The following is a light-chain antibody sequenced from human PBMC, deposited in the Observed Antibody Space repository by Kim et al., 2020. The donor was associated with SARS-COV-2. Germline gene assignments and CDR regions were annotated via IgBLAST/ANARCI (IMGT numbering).Light chain of an antibody. CDR2: LDSDGSN. CDR1: SGHSSYA. Sequence: AAGKLTCTLSSGHSSYAIAGHKQQPEKGPRYLMKLDSDGSNIKGDGIPDRFSGSSSGAERYLTISSLQSEDEADYYWQTWGTGIRVFGGGTQLTVL. V-gene: IGLV4-69*01. CDR3: QTWGTGIRV. J-gene: IGLJ2*01.